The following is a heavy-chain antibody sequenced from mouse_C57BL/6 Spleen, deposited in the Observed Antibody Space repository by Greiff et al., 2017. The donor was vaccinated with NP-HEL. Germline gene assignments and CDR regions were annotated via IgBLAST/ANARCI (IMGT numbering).Heavy chain of an antibody. Sequence: QVQLKQPGAELVRPGTSVKLSCKASGYTFTSYWMHWVKQRPGQGLEWIGVIDPSDSYTNYNQKFKGKATLTVDTSSSTAYMQLSSLTSEDSAVYYCARDDFFVWGTGTTVTVSS. CDR2: IDPSDSYT. CDR1: GYTFTSYW. CDR3: ARDDFFV. J-gene: IGHJ1*03. V-gene: IGHV1-59*01.